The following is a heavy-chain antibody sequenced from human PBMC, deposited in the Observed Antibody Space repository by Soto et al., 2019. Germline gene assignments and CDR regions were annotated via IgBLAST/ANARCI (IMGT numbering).Heavy chain of an antibody. CDR3: GIVVVVAATLDQKGAFDI. CDR2: ISGGTGTT. V-gene: IGHV3-23*01. D-gene: IGHD2-15*01. J-gene: IGHJ3*02. CDR1: GITFSDYS. Sequence: PGGSLRLSCAVSGITFSDYSINWVRQAPGKGLEWVSGISGGTGTTYYADSVKGRFTISRDNSKNTVYLQMNSLRAEDTALYYCGIVVVVAATLDQKGAFDIWGQGTMVTVSS.